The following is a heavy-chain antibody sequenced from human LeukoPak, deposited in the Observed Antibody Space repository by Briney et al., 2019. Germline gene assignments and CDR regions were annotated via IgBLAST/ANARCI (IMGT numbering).Heavy chain of an antibody. CDR1: GFTFSDYY. Sequence: GGSLRLSCAASGFTFSDYYMSWIRQAPGKGLEWVSFISSSGSTIYYSDSVKGRFTISRDNAKNSLYLQMNSLRAEDTAVYFCARQRRTTSGFFDCWGQGTLVTVSS. CDR3: ARQRRTTSGFFDC. V-gene: IGHV3-11*01. D-gene: IGHD1-1*01. J-gene: IGHJ4*02. CDR2: ISSSGSTI.